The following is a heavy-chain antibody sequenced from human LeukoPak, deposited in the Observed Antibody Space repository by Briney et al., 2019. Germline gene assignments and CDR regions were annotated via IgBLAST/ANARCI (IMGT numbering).Heavy chain of an antibody. J-gene: IGHJ5*01. CDR3: AKPISGGLAVTADWFHP. Sequence: GGSLRLSCTASGYAFSVYAMSWLRQPPGKGLEWVSTINANSGTTSYAASVRGRFTISRDNSKNTLYLQLNTLRADDTATYYCAKPISGGLAVTADWFHPWGQGTLVVVSS. D-gene: IGHD6-19*01. CDR1: GYAFSVYA. V-gene: IGHV3-23*01. CDR2: INANSGTT.